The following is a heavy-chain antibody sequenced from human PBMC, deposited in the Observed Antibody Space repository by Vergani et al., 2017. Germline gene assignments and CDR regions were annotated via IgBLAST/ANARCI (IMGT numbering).Heavy chain of an antibody. Sequence: QLHIQESGPGLVKPSETLSLTCTVSGGSISSNFYYWGWIRQSPGKCLEWIGSISYRGSSYRNPSLQSRVTMSVDTSTNQVSLRLSSVTAADTALYYCAKPVGTAAIMDGYTMWGQGTMVTVSS. CDR2: ISYRGSS. J-gene: IGHJ3*02. CDR3: AKPVGTAAIMDGYTM. V-gene: IGHV4-39*01. CDR1: GGSISSNFYY. D-gene: IGHD5-12*01.